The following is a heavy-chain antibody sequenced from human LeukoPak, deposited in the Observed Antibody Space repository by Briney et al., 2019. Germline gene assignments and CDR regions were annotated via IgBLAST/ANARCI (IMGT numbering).Heavy chain of an antibody. V-gene: IGHV4-59*01. CDR1: GGSISSYY. D-gene: IGHD5-24*01. CDR3: ARDPGDGYNEYYFDY. J-gene: IGHJ4*02. Sequence: SETLSLTCTVSGGSISSYYWSWIRQPPGKGLEWIGYIYYSGSTNYNPSLKSRVTISVDTSKSQFSLKLGSVTAADTAVYYCARDPGDGYNEYYFDYWGQGTLVTVSS. CDR2: IYYSGST.